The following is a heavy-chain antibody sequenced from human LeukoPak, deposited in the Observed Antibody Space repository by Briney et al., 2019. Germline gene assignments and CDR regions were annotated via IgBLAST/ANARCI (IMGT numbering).Heavy chain of an antibody. V-gene: IGHV4-34*01. Sequence: ASETLSLTCAVYGGSFSGYYWSWIRQPPGKGLEWIGEINHGESTSANYNPSLKSRVTISVDASRKQFSLKLSSVTAADTAVYYCARGRSNRDYWGQGTLVSVSS. CDR2: INHGESTSA. D-gene: IGHD3-16*01. CDR3: ARGRSNRDY. J-gene: IGHJ4*02. CDR1: GGSFSGYY.